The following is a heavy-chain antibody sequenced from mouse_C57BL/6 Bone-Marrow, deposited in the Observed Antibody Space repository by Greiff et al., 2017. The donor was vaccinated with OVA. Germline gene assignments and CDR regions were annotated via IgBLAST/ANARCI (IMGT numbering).Heavy chain of an antibody. V-gene: IGHV1-63*01. D-gene: IGHD2-14*01. Sequence: VQLQQSGAELVRPGTSVKMSCKASGYTFTNYWIGWAKQRPGHGLEWIGDIYPGGGYTNYNEKFKGKATLTADKSSSTAYLQFSSLTSEASAIYYCARGGTRSFDYWGQGTTLTVSS. CDR1: GYTFTNYW. J-gene: IGHJ2*01. CDR2: IYPGGGYT. CDR3: ARGGTRSFDY.